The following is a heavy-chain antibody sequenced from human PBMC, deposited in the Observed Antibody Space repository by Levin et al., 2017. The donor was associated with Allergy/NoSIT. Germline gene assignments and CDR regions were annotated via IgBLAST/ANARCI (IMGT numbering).Heavy chain of an antibody. J-gene: IGHJ6*02. Sequence: PSETLSLTCTVSGGSISSSSYYWGWIRQPPGTGLEWIGSIYYSGSTYYNPSLKSRVTISVDTSKNQFSLKLSSVTAADTAVYYCARHSRMVRDPYGMDVWGQGTTVTVSS. D-gene: IGHD3-10*01. CDR3: ARHSRMVRDPYGMDV. V-gene: IGHV4-39*01. CDR1: GGSISSSSYY. CDR2: IYYSGST.